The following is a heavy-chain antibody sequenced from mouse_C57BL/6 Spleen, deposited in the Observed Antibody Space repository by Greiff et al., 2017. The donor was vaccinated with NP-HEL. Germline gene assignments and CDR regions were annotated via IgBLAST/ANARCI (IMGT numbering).Heavy chain of an antibody. V-gene: IGHV1-15*01. CDR1: GYTFTDYE. J-gene: IGHJ4*01. CDR2: IDPETGGT. CDR3: TRGVEGAMDY. Sequence: VQLQESGAELVRPGASVTLSCKASGYTFTDYEMHWVKQTPVHGLEWIGAIDPETGGTAYNQKFKGKAILTADKSSSTAYMELRSLTSEDSAVYYCTRGVEGAMDYWGQGTSVTVSS.